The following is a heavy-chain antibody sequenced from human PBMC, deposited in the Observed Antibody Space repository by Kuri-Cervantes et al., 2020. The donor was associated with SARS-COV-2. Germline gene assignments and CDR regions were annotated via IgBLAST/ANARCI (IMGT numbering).Heavy chain of an antibody. V-gene: IGHV2-5*05. J-gene: IGHJ4*02. Sequence: SGPTLVKPTQTLTLTCTFSGLSLSTSGVGVGWIRQPPGKALEWLALIYWDDDKRYGPSLKSRLTITKDTSKNQVVLTMTNMDPVDTATYYCAHFITIFGNDLAYYFDYWGQGTLVTVSS. CDR2: IYWDDDK. D-gene: IGHD3-3*01. CDR3: AHFITIFGNDLAYYFDY. CDR1: GLSLSTSGVG.